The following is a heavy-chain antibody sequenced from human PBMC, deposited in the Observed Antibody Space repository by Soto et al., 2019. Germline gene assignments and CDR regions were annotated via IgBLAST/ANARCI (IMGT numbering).Heavy chain of an antibody. J-gene: IGHJ5*02. CDR1: GYKNTGHY. D-gene: IGHD3-3*01. Sequence: ASVKVSCNASGYKNTGHYMHWVRQAPGHGLEWMGWINPNSGGTNYAQKFQGRVTMTRDTSISTAYMELSRLRSDDTAVYYSARSRLVRFLEGTNWFDTWGQGTLVTVSS. CDR2: INPNSGGT. V-gene: IGHV1-2*02. CDR3: ARSRLVRFLEGTNWFDT.